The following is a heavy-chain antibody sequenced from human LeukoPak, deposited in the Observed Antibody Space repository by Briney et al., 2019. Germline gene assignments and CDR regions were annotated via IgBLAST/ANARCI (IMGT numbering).Heavy chain of an antibody. J-gene: IGHJ4*02. D-gene: IGHD3-22*01. CDR1: GFTFSSYS. Sequence: GGSLRLSCAASGFTFSSYSMNWVRQAPGKGLEWISSINSSSSYIYYADTVKGRFTISKDNAKISLYLEMISVRAEDMAVYYCARESYSSGYYFFDYWGQGTLVTVSS. V-gene: IGHV3-21*01. CDR3: ARESYSSGYYFFDY. CDR2: INSSSSYI.